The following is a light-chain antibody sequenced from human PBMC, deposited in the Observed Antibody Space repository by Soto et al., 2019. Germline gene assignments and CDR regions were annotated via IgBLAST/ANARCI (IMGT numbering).Light chain of an antibody. J-gene: IGLJ2*01. CDR1: SSNIGSNT. Sequence: QAVVTQPPSASGTPGQRVTISSSGSSSNIGSNTVNWYQQLPGTAPKLLIYGNNQRPSGVPDRFSGSKSGTSASLAISGLQSEDEADYYCAAWDDSLNGPVFGGGTKLTVL. CDR2: GNN. V-gene: IGLV1-44*01. CDR3: AAWDDSLNGPV.